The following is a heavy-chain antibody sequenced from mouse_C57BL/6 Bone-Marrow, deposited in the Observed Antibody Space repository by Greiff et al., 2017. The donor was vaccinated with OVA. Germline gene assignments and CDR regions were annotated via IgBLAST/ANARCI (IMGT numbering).Heavy chain of an antibody. CDR1: GYTFTSYW. V-gene: IGHV1-64*01. Sequence: QVQLQQPGAELVKPGASVKLSCKASGYTFTSYWMHWVKQRPGQGLEWIGMIHPNSGSTNYNEKFKSKATLTVDKSSSTAYMQLSSLTSEDSAVYYCARDTLQAYYYGSSYAYWGQGTLVTVSA. D-gene: IGHD1-1*01. J-gene: IGHJ3*01. CDR2: IHPNSGST. CDR3: ARDTLQAYYYGSSYAY.